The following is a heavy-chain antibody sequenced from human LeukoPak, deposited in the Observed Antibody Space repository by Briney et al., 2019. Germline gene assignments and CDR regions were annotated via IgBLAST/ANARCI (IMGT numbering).Heavy chain of an antibody. CDR1: GGSISSGGYY. V-gene: IGHV4-31*03. Sequence: SETLSLTCTVSGGSISSGGYYWSWIRQHPGKGLEWIGYIYYSGSTYYNPSLKRRVTISVDTSKNQFSLKLSSVTAADTAVYYCASGIAARRDAFDIWGQGTMVTVSS. CDR2: IYYSGST. J-gene: IGHJ3*02. CDR3: ASGIAARRDAFDI. D-gene: IGHD6-6*01.